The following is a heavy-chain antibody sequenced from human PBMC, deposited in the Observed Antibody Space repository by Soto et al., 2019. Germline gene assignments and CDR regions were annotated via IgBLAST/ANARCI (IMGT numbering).Heavy chain of an antibody. D-gene: IGHD3-9*01. CDR3: AKGVITIFCLVILYFDY. CDR1: GFTFSSYG. J-gene: IGHJ4*02. CDR2: ITCDGTNT. Sequence: PGGSLRLSCAASGFTFSSYGMHWVRQAPGQGLVWVSGITCDGTNTNYADSVKGRFAISRDNSKNTLYLQMNSLRAEDTAVYYCAKGVITIFCLVILYFDYWGQGTLVTVSS. V-gene: IGHV3-30*18.